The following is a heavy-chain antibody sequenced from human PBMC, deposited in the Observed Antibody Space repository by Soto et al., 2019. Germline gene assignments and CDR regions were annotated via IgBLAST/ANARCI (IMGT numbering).Heavy chain of an antibody. D-gene: IGHD3-10*01. V-gene: IGHV1-2*04. CDR2: INPNSGGT. CDR1: GYTFTGYY. J-gene: IGHJ6*02. CDR3: ARATTMVRGVINYYYGMDV. Sequence: VKVSCKASGYTFTGYYMHWVRQAPGQGLEWMGWINPNSGGTNYAQKFQGWVTMTRDASISTAYMELSRLRSDDTAVYYCARATTMVRGVINYYYGMDVWGQGTTVTVSS.